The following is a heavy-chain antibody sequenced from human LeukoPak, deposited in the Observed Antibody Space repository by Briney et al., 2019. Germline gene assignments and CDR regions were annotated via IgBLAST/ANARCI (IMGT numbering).Heavy chain of an antibody. CDR1: GFTFSNYW. V-gene: IGHV3-66*02. Sequence: GGSLRLSCAASGFTFSNYWMSWVRQAPGKGLEWVSVLYSDGNTKYADSVQGRFTISRDNSKNTLYLQMNSLRAEDTAVYYCASGFQHWGQGTLVTVSS. J-gene: IGHJ1*01. CDR2: LYSDGNT. CDR3: ASGFQH.